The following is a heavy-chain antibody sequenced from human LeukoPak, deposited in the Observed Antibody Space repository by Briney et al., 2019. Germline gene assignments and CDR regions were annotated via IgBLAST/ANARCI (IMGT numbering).Heavy chain of an antibody. J-gene: IGHJ4*02. CDR3: AREFIGSYGNFDY. CDR2: INHSGST. CDR1: GGSFSGYY. D-gene: IGHD5-18*01. Sequence: PSETLSLTCAVYGGSFSGYYWSWLRQPPGKGLEWIGEINHSGSTNYNPSLKSRVTISVDTSKNQFSLKLSSVTAADTAVYYCAREFIGSYGNFDYWGQGTLVTVSS. V-gene: IGHV4-34*01.